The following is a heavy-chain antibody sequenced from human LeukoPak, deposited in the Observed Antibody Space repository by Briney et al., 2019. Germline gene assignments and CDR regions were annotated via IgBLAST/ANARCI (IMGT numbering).Heavy chain of an antibody. CDR3: ARDRGDGYNP. J-gene: IGHJ5*02. V-gene: IGHV4-59*01. CDR2: IYYSGST. Sequence: SETLSLTCTVSGGSISSYYWSWIRQPPGKGLEWIGYIYYSGSTNYNPSPKSRVTISVDTSKNQFSLKLSSVTAADTAVYYCARDRGDGYNPWGQGTLVTVSS. CDR1: GGSISSYY. D-gene: IGHD5-24*01.